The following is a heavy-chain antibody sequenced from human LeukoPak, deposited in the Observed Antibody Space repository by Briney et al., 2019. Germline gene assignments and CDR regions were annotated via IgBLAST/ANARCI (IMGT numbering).Heavy chain of an antibody. D-gene: IGHD1-26*01. V-gene: IGHV3-48*03. CDR2: ISSRGTTM. J-gene: IGHJ5*02. CDR1: GFTFSSFE. CDR3: ARDGLKWELYNWFDP. Sequence: PWGSLRLSCAASGFTFSSFEINWVRQVPGKGPEWVSYISSRGTTMYYADSVKGRFTISRDNSKNTLYLQMNSLRAEDTAVYYCARDGLKWELYNWFDPWGQGTLVTVSS.